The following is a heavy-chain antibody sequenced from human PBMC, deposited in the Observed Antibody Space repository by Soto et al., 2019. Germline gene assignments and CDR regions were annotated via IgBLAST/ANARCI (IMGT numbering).Heavy chain of an antibody. D-gene: IGHD6-13*01. J-gene: IGHJ4*02. V-gene: IGHV4-30-4*01. CDR2: IYYSGST. Sequence: SETLSLTCTVSGGSISSGDYYWSWIRQPPGKGLEWIGYIYYSGSTYYNPSLKSRVTISVDTSKNQFSLKLSSVTAADTAVYYCARDTRQRYSSSWSEVDYWGQGTLVTVS. CDR3: ARDTRQRYSSSWSEVDY. CDR1: GGSISSGDYY.